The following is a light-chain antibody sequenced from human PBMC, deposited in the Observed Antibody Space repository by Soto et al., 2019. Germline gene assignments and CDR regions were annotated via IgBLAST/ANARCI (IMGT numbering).Light chain of an antibody. Sequence: EIVLTQSPDTLSLSPGQRATLSCRASQSVRSDYFAWYQQKPGQAPRVIIFGVSPRATGVPDRFSGSGSGIDFTLTISRLEPEDFALYYWLQYGNSPLTFGGGTKVDIK. CDR3: LQYGNSPLT. CDR1: QSVRSDY. V-gene: IGKV3-20*01. J-gene: IGKJ4*01. CDR2: GVS.